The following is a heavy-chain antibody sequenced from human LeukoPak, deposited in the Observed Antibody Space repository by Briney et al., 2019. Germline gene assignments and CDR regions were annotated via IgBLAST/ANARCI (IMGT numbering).Heavy chain of an antibody. CDR2: IYSSGST. D-gene: IGHD3-3*01. J-gene: IGHJ4*02. CDR1: GGSISGHY. Sequence: PSETLSLTCSVSGGSISGHYWSWIRQPPGKGLEWIGYIYSSGSTNYKPSLKSRVTISEDTSKNQFSLRLTSVTAADTAVYYCARVPTIFGVDMYYLDFWGQGNLVTVSS. CDR3: ARVPTIFGVDMYYLDF. V-gene: IGHV4-59*11.